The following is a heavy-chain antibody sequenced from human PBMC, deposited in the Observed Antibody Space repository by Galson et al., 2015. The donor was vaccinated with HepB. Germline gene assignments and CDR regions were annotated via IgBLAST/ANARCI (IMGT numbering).Heavy chain of an antibody. CDR1: GFTFSNAR. J-gene: IGHJ3*02. Sequence: SLRLSCAASGFTFSNARMSWVRQAPVKGLEWVGRIKSKTDGGTTDYAAPVKGRCTISRDDSNTTLYLQMNSLKTEDTAVYYCTTDPTVTMIRAFDIWGQGTMVTVSS. CDR2: IKSKTDGGTT. CDR3: TTDPTVTMIRAFDI. V-gene: IGHV3-15*01. D-gene: IGHD4-17*01.